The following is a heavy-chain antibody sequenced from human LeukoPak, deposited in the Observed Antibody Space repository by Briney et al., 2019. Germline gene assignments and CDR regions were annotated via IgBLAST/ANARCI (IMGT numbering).Heavy chain of an antibody. CDR3: ARDEGAVAGTYYYYGMDV. CDR1: GDSVSSNSAA. V-gene: IGHV6-1*01. J-gene: IGHJ6*02. D-gene: IGHD6-19*01. Sequence: LSQTLSLTCAISGDSVSSNSAAWSWIRQSPSRGLEWLGRTYYRSKWYNDYAVSVKSRITINPDTSKNQFSLRLNSVTPEDTAVYYCARDEGAVAGTYYYYGMDVWGQGTTVTVSS. CDR2: TYYRSKWYN.